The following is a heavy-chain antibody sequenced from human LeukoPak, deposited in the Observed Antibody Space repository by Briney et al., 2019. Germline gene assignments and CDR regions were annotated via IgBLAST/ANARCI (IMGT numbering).Heavy chain of an antibody. CDR1: GFTFSSYA. CDR3: AKAKKYCSGGSCYYFDY. J-gene: IGHJ4*02. CDR2: ISGSGGST. D-gene: IGHD2-15*01. V-gene: IGHV3-23*01. Sequence: GGSLRLSCAASGFTFSSYAMSWVRQAPGKGLEWVSAISGSGGSTHYADSVKGRFTVSRDNSKNTLYLQMNSLGAVDTAVYYCAKAKKYCSGGSCYYFDYWGQGTLVTVSS.